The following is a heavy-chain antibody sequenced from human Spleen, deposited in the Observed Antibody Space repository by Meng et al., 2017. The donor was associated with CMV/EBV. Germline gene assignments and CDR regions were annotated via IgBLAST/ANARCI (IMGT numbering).Heavy chain of an antibody. CDR1: GFSFSDYA. D-gene: IGHD3-22*01. CDR2: MSSNGGST. Sequence: ASGFSFSDYAMSWVRQAPGKGLEWVSSMSSNGGSTYYADSVEGRFTISRDNSKNILYLQMNTLRAEDTAVYYCAKDRAVVVKENYVPWGQGTLVTVSS. V-gene: IGHV3-23*01. CDR3: AKDRAVVVKENYVP. J-gene: IGHJ5*02.